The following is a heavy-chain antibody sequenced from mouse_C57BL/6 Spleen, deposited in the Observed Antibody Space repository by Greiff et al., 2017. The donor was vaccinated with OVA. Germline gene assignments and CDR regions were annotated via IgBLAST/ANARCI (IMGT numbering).Heavy chain of an antibody. D-gene: IGHD1-1*01. V-gene: IGHV1-50*01. CDR1: GYTFTSYW. J-gene: IGHJ3*01. CDR2: IDPSDSYT. Sequence: VQLLQSGAELVKPGASVKLSCKASGYTFTSYWMQWVKQRPGQGLEWIGEIDPSDSYTNYNQKFKGKATLTVDTSSSTAYMQLSSLTSEDSAVYYCAKGYTTVVGGFAYWGQGTLVTVSA. CDR3: AKGYTTVVGGFAY.